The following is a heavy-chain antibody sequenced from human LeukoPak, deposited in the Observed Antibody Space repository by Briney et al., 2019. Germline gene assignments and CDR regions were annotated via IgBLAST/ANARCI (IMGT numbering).Heavy chain of an antibody. D-gene: IGHD3-3*01. CDR1: GYTFTSYY. V-gene: IGHV1-46*01. CDR2: INPSGGST. J-gene: IGHJ4*02. Sequence: ASVKVSCKASGYTFTSYYIHWVRQAPGQGLEWMGIINPSGGSTSYAQKFQGRVTMTRNTSISTAYMELSSLRSEDTAVYYCARGLLWSGHYWGQGTLVTVSS. CDR3: ARGLLWSGHY.